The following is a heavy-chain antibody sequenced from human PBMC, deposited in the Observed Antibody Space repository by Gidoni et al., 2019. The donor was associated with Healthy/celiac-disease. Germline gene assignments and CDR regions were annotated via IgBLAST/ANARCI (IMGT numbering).Heavy chain of an antibody. Sequence: EVQLVESGGGLVKPGGSLRLSCAASGFTFSSYRMNWVRQAPGKGLEWVSSISSSSSYIYYADSVKGRFTISRDNAKNSLYLQMNSLRAEDTAVYYCARAPLWFGESVPYYYYGMDVWGQGTTVTVSS. V-gene: IGHV3-21*01. CDR1: GFTFSSYR. CDR2: ISSSSSYI. J-gene: IGHJ6*02. D-gene: IGHD3-10*01. CDR3: ARAPLWFGESVPYYYYGMDV.